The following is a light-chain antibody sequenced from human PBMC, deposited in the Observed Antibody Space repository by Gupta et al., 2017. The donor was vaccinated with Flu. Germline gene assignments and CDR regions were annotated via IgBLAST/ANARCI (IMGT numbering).Light chain of an antibody. CDR3: QQYYSTPYT. V-gene: IGKV4-1*01. CDR2: WAS. Sequence: GERATINCKSSQSVLYSSNNKNYLAWYQQKPGQPPKLLIYWASTRESGVPDRFSGSGSGTDFTLTISSLQAEDVAVYYCQQYYSTPYTFGQGTKLEIK. J-gene: IGKJ2*01. CDR1: QSVLYSSNNKNY.